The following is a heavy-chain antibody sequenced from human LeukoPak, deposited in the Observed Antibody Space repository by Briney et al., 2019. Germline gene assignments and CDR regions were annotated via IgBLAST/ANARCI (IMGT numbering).Heavy chain of an antibody. CDR3: AKGGGRQLVRNWSDP. V-gene: IGHV3-23*01. CDR2: ISGSGGST. D-gene: IGHD6-13*01. J-gene: IGHJ5*02. Sequence: GGSLRLSCAASGFTFSSYAMSWVRQAPGKGLEWVSAISGSGGSTYYADSVKGRFTISRDNSKNTLYLQMNSLRAEDTAVYYCAKGGGRQLVRNWSDPWGQGTLVTVSS. CDR1: GFTFSSYA.